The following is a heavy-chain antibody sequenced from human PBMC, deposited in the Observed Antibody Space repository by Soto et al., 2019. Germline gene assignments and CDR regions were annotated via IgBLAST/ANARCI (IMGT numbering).Heavy chain of an antibody. V-gene: IGHV1-2*04. J-gene: IGHJ3*02. CDR2: INPNSGGT. D-gene: IGHD1-26*01. CDR1: GYTFTGYY. CDR3: ARSIYIVGAPDAFDI. Sequence: GASVKVSCKASGYTFTGYYMHWVRQAPGQGLEWMGWINPNSGGTNYAQKFQGWVTMTRDTSISTAYMELSRLRSDDTAVYYCARSIYIVGAPDAFDIWGQGTMVTV.